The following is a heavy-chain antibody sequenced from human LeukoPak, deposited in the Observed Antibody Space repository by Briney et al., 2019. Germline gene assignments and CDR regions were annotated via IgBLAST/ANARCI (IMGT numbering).Heavy chain of an antibody. CDR2: IKQDGSEK. Sequence: GGSLRLSCAASGFTFSSYWMSWVRQAPGKGLEWVANIKQDGSEKYYVDSVKGRFTISRDNAKNSLYLQMNSLRAEDTAVYYCARGRAILLWLGELLRYYFDYWGQGTLVTVSS. J-gene: IGHJ4*02. CDR1: GFTFSSYW. V-gene: IGHV3-7*01. CDR3: ARGRAILLWLGELLRYYFDY. D-gene: IGHD3-10*01.